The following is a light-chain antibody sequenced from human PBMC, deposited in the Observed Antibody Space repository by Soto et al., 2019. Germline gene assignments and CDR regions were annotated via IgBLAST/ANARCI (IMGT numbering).Light chain of an antibody. CDR2: DAS. Sequence: EIVLTQSPGTLSLSPGERATLFCRASQSVSSGYLAWYQQKAGQAPRLLIYDASSRATGIPDRFSGSGSGTDFTLTIVRLEPEDFAVYYCQQSSNWPPWTFGRGTRVEI. CDR1: QSVSSGY. J-gene: IGKJ1*01. CDR3: QQSSNWPPWT. V-gene: IGKV3D-20*02.